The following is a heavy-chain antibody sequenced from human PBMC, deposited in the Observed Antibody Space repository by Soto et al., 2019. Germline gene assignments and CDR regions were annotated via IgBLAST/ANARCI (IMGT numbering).Heavy chain of an antibody. Sequence: GESLKISCAASGFTFSSYSMNWVRQAPGKGLEWVSSISSSSSYIYYADSVKGRFTISRDNAKNSLYLQMNSLRAEDTAVYYCARSGRGSGSYYNPPYYFDYWGQGTLVTVSS. CDR1: GFTFSSYS. V-gene: IGHV3-21*01. J-gene: IGHJ4*02. D-gene: IGHD3-10*01. CDR2: ISSSSSYI. CDR3: ARSGRGSGSYYNPPYYFDY.